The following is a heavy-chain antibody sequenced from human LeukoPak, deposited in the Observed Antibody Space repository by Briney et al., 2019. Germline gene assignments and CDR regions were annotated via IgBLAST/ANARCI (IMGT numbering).Heavy chain of an antibody. D-gene: IGHD5-24*01. Sequence: ETLSLTCTVSGGSISSYYWSWIRQPPGKGLEWIGYIYYSGSTNYNPSLKSRVTISVDTSKNQFSLKLSSVTAADTAVYYCARDGYTLFIFDYWGQGTLVTVSS. CDR2: IYYSGST. CDR1: GGSISSYY. J-gene: IGHJ4*02. V-gene: IGHV4-59*12. CDR3: ARDGYTLFIFDY.